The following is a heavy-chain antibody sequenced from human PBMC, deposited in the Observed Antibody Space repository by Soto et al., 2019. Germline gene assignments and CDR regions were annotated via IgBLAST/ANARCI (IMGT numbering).Heavy chain of an antibody. CDR3: AKPPDYNWNDY. V-gene: IGHV3-23*01. CDR2: VSGSGGST. J-gene: IGHJ4*02. CDR1: GFTFSSYA. D-gene: IGHD1-20*01. Sequence: PGGSLRLSCAASGFTFSSYAMSLVRQAPGKGLEWISAVSGSGGSTYYADSVKGRFTISRDNSKDTLYLQMNNLRAEDTAVYYCAKPPDYNWNDYWGQGTLVTVSS.